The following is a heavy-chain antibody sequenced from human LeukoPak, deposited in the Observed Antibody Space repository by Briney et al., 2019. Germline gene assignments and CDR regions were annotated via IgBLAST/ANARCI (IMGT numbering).Heavy chain of an antibody. Sequence: GGSLRLSCGASGFTFSNYAMNWVRQGPGKGLEGVSSISGSSSHTSYADSLKGRFTISTDNARDSLYLKLNRLRADDTAVYYCATDSPVAGSKALGYWGQGTLVIVSS. CDR3: ATDSPVAGSKALGY. J-gene: IGHJ4*02. D-gene: IGHD6-19*01. V-gene: IGHV3-21*01. CDR2: ISGSSSHT. CDR1: GFTFSNYA.